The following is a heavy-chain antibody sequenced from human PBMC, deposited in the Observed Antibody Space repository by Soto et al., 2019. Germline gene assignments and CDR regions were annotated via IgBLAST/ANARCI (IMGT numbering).Heavy chain of an antibody. CDR1: GYTFTGYY. V-gene: IGHV1-2*04. Sequence: ASVKVSCKASGYTFTGYYMHWVRQAPGQGLEWMGWINPSSGGTNYAQKFQGWVTMTRDTSISTAYMELSRLRSDDTAVYYCARGGYSYGYVDYWGQGTLVTVSS. CDR2: INPSSGGT. D-gene: IGHD5-18*01. J-gene: IGHJ4*02. CDR3: ARGGYSYGYVDY.